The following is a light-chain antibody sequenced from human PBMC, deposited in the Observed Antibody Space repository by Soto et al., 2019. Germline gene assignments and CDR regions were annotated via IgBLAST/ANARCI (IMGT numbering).Light chain of an antibody. CDR2: KAS. CDR1: QSISSW. V-gene: IGKV1-5*03. J-gene: IGKJ2*01. Sequence: DIQMTQSPSTLSASVGDRVTITCRASQSISSWLAWYQQKPGQAPNLLIYKASTLGSGVPSRFSGGGSGTEFTLTISSLQPDDFATYYCQQHSSSSPYTFGQGTKQEIK. CDR3: QQHSSSSPYT.